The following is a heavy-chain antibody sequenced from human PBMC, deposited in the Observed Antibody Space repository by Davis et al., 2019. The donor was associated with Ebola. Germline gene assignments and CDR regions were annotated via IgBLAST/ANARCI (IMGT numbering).Heavy chain of an antibody. CDR2: IYHSGST. CDR3: ARSGGSLFYY. Sequence: MPGGSLRLSCAVSGGSISSSNWWSWVHQPPGKGLEWIGEIYHSGSTNYNPSLKSRVTISVDKSKNQFSLKLSSVTAADTAVYYCARSGGSLFYYWGQGTLVTVSS. V-gene: IGHV4-4*02. D-gene: IGHD2-15*01. J-gene: IGHJ4*02. CDR1: GGSISSSNW.